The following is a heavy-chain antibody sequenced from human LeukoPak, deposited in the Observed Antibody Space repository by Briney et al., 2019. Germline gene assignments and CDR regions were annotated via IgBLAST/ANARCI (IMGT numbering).Heavy chain of an antibody. V-gene: IGHV4-61*02. CDR1: GGAISSGSYS. J-gene: IGHJ5*02. D-gene: IGHD3-22*01. CDR2: IYTSGST. CDR3: AREDSSGYYAWFDP. Sequence: KPSQTLSLTCTVSGGAISSGSYSWSWLRQPAGKGLECSGRIYTSGSTNYNPSLKSRVTISVDTSKNQFSLKLSSVTAADTAVYYCAREDSSGYYAWFDPWGQGTLVTVSS.